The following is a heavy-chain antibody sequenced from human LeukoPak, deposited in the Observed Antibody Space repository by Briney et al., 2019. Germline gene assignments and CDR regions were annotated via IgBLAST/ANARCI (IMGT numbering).Heavy chain of an antibody. CDR2: FDPEDGET. D-gene: IGHD1-26*01. J-gene: IGHJ5*02. V-gene: IGHV1-24*01. CDR3: ATGEFLFVGATEYGWFDP. Sequence: ASVKVSCKVSGYTLTELSMHWVRQAPGKGLEWIGGFDPEDGETIYAQKFQGRVTMTEDTSTDTAYMELSSLRSEDTAVYYCATGEFLFVGATEYGWFDPWGQGTLVTVSS. CDR1: GYTLTELS.